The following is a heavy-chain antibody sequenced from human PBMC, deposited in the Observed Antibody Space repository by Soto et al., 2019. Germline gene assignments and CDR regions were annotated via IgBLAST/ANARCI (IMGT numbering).Heavy chain of an antibody. CDR1: GGSISSSSNY. CDR3: ARTSGSYYDFDY. V-gene: IGHV4-39*01. D-gene: IGHD1-26*01. Sequence: PSETLSLTCTVSGGSISSSSNYWGWIRQPPGKGLEWIASIYYSGSTYYNSSLKSRVTISVDMSKNQFSLKLTSVTAADTAVYYCARTSGSYYDFDYWGQGTLVTVS. J-gene: IGHJ4*01. CDR2: IYYSGST.